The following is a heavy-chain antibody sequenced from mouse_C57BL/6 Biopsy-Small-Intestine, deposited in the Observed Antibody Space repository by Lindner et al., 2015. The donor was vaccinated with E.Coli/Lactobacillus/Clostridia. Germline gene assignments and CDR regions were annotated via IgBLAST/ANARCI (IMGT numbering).Heavy chain of an antibody. Sequence: VQLQESGPELVKPGASVKISCKASGYAFSSSWMNWVKQRPGKGLEWIGRIYPGDGDTNYNGKFKGKATLTADKSSSTAYMQLSSLTSEDSAVYFCARSGNYYFDYWGQGTTLTVSS. D-gene: IGHD2-1*01. CDR3: ARSGNYYFDY. CDR2: IYPGDGDT. J-gene: IGHJ2*01. V-gene: IGHV1-82*01. CDR1: GYAFSSSW.